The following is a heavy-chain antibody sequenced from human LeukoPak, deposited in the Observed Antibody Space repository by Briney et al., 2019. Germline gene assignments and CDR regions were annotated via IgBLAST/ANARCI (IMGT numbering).Heavy chain of an antibody. J-gene: IGHJ4*02. D-gene: IGHD3-3*02. CDR2: INPNSGGT. V-gene: IGHV1-2*06. CDR3: AARQRITIGY. Sequence: ASVKVSCRASGYTFTDYYVHWVRQAPGQGLEWMGRINPNSGGTNFAQKFQGRVTMARDTSVSTAYMELSRLRSDDTAVYYCAARQRITIGYWGQGTLVTVSS. CDR1: GYTFTDYY.